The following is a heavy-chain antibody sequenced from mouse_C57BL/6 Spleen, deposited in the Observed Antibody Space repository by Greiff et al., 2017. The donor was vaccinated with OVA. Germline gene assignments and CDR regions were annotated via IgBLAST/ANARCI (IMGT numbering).Heavy chain of an antibody. CDR2: INPGSGGT. V-gene: IGHV1-54*01. D-gene: IGHD2-3*01. CDR3: ARRYDGYYDYFDY. CDR1: GYAFTNYL. Sequence: VQLQQSGAELVRPGTSVKVSCKASGYAFTNYLIEWVKQRPGQGLEWIGVINPGSGGTNYNEKFKGKATLTADKSSSTAYMQLSSLTSEDSAVYFCARRYDGYYDYFDYWGQGTTLTVSS. J-gene: IGHJ2*01.